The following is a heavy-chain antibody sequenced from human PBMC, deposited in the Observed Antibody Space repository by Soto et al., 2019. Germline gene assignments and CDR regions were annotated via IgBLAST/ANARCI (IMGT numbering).Heavy chain of an antibody. CDR3: APLTVSLSGPYGIHV. CDR1: GDSISSRSYY. CDR2: IYYSGST. D-gene: IGHD2-15*01. Sequence: SETLSLTCTVTGDSISSRSYYWGWIRQPPGKGLEWIGSIYYSGSTYNNPSLRSRVTMSIVTSNNHFSVKLKSVTAADTAVDYWAPLTVSLSGPYGIHVWGQGTTVTVSS. J-gene: IGHJ6*02. V-gene: IGHV4-39*01.